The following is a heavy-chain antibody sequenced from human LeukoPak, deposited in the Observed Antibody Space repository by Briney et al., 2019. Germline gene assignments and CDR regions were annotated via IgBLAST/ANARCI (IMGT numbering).Heavy chain of an antibody. CDR3: ARDSLDVVVVAATLYYFHF. CDR2: INPNSGGT. V-gene: IGHV1-2*02. Sequence: ASVKVSCMASGYTFTGYYMHWVRQAPGPGIEWMGWINPNSGGTNYAQKFQGRVTMTRDTSISTAYMELSRLRSDDTAVYYCARDSLDVVVVAATLYYFHFWGQGTLVTVSS. J-gene: IGHJ4*02. CDR1: GYTFTGYY. D-gene: IGHD2-15*01.